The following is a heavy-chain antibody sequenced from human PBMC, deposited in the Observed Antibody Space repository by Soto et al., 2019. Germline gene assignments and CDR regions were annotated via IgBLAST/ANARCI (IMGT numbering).Heavy chain of an antibody. V-gene: IGHV4-59*11. J-gene: IGHJ6*02. D-gene: IGHD2-15*01. CDR1: GSSLISHY. Sequence: PSETLSLTCSVSGSSLISHYWSWIRQPPGKGLEWIGYIYYDGRSHFNPSLKSRVTMSIDTSRNQFSLRVYSVTAADTAVYYCVRDPDTLVVPVDRRQHFFYYGFDDWGQGTPVTVSS. CDR2: IYYDGRS. CDR3: VRDPDTLVVPVDRRQHFFYYGFDD.